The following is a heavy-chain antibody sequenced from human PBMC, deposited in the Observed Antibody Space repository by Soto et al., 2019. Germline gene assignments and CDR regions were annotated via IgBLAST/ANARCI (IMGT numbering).Heavy chain of an antibody. D-gene: IGHD3-10*01. Sequence: QVQLQESGPGLVKPSETLSLTCTVSGGSISSYYWSWIRQPPGKGLEWIGYIYYSGSTNYNPSLKRRVTIPGDTSKNQFSLKLSSVTAADTAVYYCARAPRGNYGYPSYFAYWGQGTLVTVSS. CDR3: ARAPRGNYGYPSYFAY. J-gene: IGHJ4*02. CDR2: IYYSGST. CDR1: GGSISSYY. V-gene: IGHV4-59*01.